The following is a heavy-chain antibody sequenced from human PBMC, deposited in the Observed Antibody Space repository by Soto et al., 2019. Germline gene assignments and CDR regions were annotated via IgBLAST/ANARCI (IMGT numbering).Heavy chain of an antibody. D-gene: IGHD5-12*01. V-gene: IGHV3-48*03. CDR1: GFTFSRYE. CDR3: ARVGDGYNLNY. Sequence: GGSLRLSCAASGFTFSRYEMNWVRQAPGKGLEWVSYISSSGSTKYYADSVKGRFTISRDNAKNSLYLQMNSLRVEDTAVYYCARVGDGYNLNYWGQGTLVTVSS. J-gene: IGHJ4*02. CDR2: ISSSGSTK.